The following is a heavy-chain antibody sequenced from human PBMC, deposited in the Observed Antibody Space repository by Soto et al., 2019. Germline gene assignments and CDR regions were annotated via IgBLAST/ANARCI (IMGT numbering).Heavy chain of an antibody. V-gene: IGHV4-30-2*01. D-gene: IGHD2-2*01. CDR2: VYHSASP. J-gene: IGHJ3*01. CDR1: GGSVNSGGYS. Sequence: SETLSLPCTVSGGSVNSGGYSWGWIRQPPGKGLEWIGYVYHSASPFYNPSLQSRVTISLDTSKNQIALRLTSVTAADTAVYYCARRAMLDGVDLWAQGTMVTVSS. CDR3: ARRAMLDGVDL.